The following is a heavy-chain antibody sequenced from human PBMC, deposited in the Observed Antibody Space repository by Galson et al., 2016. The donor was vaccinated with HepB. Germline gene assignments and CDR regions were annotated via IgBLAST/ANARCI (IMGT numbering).Heavy chain of an antibody. D-gene: IGHD5/OR15-5a*01. V-gene: IGHV3-48*02. CDR3: VRSLYGNSFDL. J-gene: IGHJ5*02. Sequence: SLRLSCAASGFTFRTFSMDWVRQAPGKGLEWVSYISGDSDTIYYADSVKGRFTISRDNAKSSLNLQMNALRDEDPAVYYCVRSLYGNSFDLWGQGTPVTV. CDR1: GFTFRTFS. CDR2: ISGDSDTI.